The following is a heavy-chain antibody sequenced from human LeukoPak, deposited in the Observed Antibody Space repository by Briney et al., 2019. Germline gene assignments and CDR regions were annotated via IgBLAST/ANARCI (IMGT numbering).Heavy chain of an antibody. CDR2: IRGDNGNT. CDR1: GYTFSNYG. CDR3: ARVDLLTGYYFFDY. Sequence: ASVKVSCKASGYTFSNYGISWVRQAPGQGLEWVGWIRGDNGNTNYAQKLQGRVTMTTDTSTSTAYMEMRSLGSDETAVYYCARVDLLTGYYFFDYWGQGTLVTVSS. D-gene: IGHD3-9*01. J-gene: IGHJ4*02. V-gene: IGHV1-18*01.